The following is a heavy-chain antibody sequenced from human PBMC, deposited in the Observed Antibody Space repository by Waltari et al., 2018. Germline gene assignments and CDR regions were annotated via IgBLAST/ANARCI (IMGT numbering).Heavy chain of an antibody. CDR1: GHTLSELY. CDR3: ARVSGCYVVFDI. J-gene: IGHJ3*02. Sequence: QVQLVQSGAEVKKPGASVKVSCKVSGHTLSELYMHWVRQAHGKGLEWMGGFDPEDDETIYAQKFQGRVTMTEDTSTDTAYMELSSMGSADTAVYYCARVSGCYVVFDIWGQGTMVTVSS. D-gene: IGHD2-15*01. CDR2: FDPEDDET. V-gene: IGHV1-24*01.